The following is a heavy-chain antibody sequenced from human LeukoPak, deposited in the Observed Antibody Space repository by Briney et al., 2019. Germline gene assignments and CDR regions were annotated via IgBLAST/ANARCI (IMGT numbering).Heavy chain of an antibody. J-gene: IGHJ4*02. D-gene: IGHD3-10*01. CDR2: IRSKAYGGTT. V-gene: IGHV3-49*03. CDR1: GFTFGDYA. CDR3: TRRPVVVRGATFDY. Sequence: PGRSLRLSCTASGFTFGDYAMSWFRQAPGKGLEWVGFIRSKAYGGTTEYAASVKGRFTISRDDSKSIAYLQMNSLKTEDTAVYYCTRRPVVVRGATFDYWGQGTLVTVSS.